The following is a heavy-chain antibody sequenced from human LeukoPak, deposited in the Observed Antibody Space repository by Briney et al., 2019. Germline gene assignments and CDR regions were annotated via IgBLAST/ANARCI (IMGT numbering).Heavy chain of an antibody. CDR2: IYSGGST. D-gene: IGHD3-22*01. V-gene: IGHV3-66*02. CDR3: ASDYYDSSGYYIDAFDI. Sequence: PGGSLRLSCAASGFTVSSNYMSWVRQAPGKGLEWVSVIYSGGSTYYADSVKGRFTISRDNSKNTLYLQMNSLRAEDTAVYYCASDYYDSSGYYIDAFDIWGQGRMVTV. CDR1: GFTVSSNY. J-gene: IGHJ3*02.